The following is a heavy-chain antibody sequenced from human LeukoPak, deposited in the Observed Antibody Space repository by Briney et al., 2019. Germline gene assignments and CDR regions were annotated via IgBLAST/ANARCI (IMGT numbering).Heavy chain of an antibody. V-gene: IGHV3-23*01. J-gene: IGHJ5*02. CDR2: ISGSGGNT. D-gene: IGHD4-23*01. CDR3: LRLYYGGQPA. Sequence: PGGSLRLSCAASGFTFSSYAMSWVRQAPGKGLEWVSTISGSGGNTYYADSVKGRFTISRDNSKNTVYLQMNSLRAEDTAVYYCLRLYYGGQPAWGQGTLVTVAS. CDR1: GFTFSSYA.